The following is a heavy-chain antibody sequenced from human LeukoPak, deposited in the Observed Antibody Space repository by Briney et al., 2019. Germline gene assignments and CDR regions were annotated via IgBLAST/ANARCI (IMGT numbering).Heavy chain of an antibody. CDR2: IYSSGSI. Sequence: SETLSLTCTVSGGSISSYYWTWIRQPAGKGLEWIGCIYSSGSINYNPSLKSRLTMSVDTSKNQFSLKLSSVNAADTAVYYCARTPKAVYSSGWYYFDYWGQGTLVTVSS. V-gene: IGHV4-4*07. D-gene: IGHD6-19*01. CDR3: ARTPKAVYSSGWYYFDY. CDR1: GGSISSYY. J-gene: IGHJ4*02.